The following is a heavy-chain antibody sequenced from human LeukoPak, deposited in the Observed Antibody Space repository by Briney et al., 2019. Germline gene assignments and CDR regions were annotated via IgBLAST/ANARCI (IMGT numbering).Heavy chain of an antibody. CDR3: ARIAALGDNFDI. D-gene: IGHD2-21*01. CDR2: INPNSGGT. CDR1: GYTLTSYG. J-gene: IGHJ3*02. V-gene: IGHV1-2*02. Sequence: ASVKVSCKASGYTLTSYGISWVRQAPGQGLEWMGWINPNSGGTNYAQNFKGRVTMTRDTSISTAYMELSSLRSDDTAVYYCARIAALGDNFDIWGQGTMVTVSS.